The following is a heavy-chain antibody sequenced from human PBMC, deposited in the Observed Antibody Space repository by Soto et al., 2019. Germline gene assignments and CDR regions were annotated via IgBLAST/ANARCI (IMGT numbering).Heavy chain of an antibody. D-gene: IGHD2-2*01. J-gene: IGHJ4*02. V-gene: IGHV3-30*18. CDR2: ISYDGNNK. CDR1: GFTFKSYG. CDR3: AKEGLYQTLDY. Sequence: QVQLVESGGGVVQPGRSLRLSCAASGFTFKSYGMHWVRQAPGKGLEWVAVISYDGNNKYYADSVKGRFTISRDIPKNTLYLQLNSLRAEDTAVSYCAKEGLYQTLDYWGQGTLVTVSS.